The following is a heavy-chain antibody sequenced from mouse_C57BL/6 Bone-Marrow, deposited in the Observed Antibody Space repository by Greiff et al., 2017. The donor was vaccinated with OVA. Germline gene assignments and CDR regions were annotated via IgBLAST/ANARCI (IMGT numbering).Heavy chain of an antibody. J-gene: IGHJ2*01. Sequence: EVQLQQSGAELVRPGASVKLSCTASGFNIKDDYMHWVKQRPEQGLEWIGWIDPENGDTEYASKFQGKATITADPSSNPAYLQLSSLTYEDTAVYYCTTGSPYYFDDWGQGTTLTVAA. CDR2: IDPENGDT. CDR1: GFNIKDDY. V-gene: IGHV14-4*01. CDR3: TTGSPYYFDD. D-gene: IGHD1-1*01.